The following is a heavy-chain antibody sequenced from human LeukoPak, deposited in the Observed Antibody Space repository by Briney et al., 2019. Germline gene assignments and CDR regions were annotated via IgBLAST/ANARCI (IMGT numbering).Heavy chain of an antibody. CDR1: GGSGGSISSSNW. D-gene: IGHD2-2*01. CDR3: ARAGQGYCSSASCFLSLDY. Sequence: SGTLSLTCAVSGGSGGSISSSNWWNWVRQPPGKGLEWIGEIYHSGSTNYNPSLKSRVTISVDKSKNQFSLKLNSVTAADTAVYYCARAGQGYCSSASCFLSLDYWGQGTLVAVSS. J-gene: IGHJ4*02. V-gene: IGHV4-4*02. CDR2: IYHSGST.